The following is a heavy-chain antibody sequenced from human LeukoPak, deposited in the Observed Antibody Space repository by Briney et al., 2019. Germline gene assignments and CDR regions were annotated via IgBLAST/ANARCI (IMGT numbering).Heavy chain of an antibody. CDR3: ARGTDYGVNSYFDS. D-gene: IGHD4-23*01. V-gene: IGHV4-59*01. J-gene: IGHJ4*02. CDR1: GGSISRYS. CDR2: IYYPGTT. Sequence: PSETLSLTCTVSGGSISRYSWSWVRQPPGKGLEWIAYIYYPGTTSYNPPLRSRVTLSLDSSKSHFSLRLSSVTAADTAVYYCARGTDYGVNSYFDSWGQGTLVTVSS.